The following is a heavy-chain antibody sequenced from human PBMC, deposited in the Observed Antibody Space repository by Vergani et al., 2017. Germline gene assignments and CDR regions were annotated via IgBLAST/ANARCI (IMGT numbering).Heavy chain of an antibody. J-gene: IGHJ4*02. CDR1: GYSFTSYW. CDR3: SAQTQSCHDY. Sequence: EVQLVQSGAEVKKPGESLRISCKGSGYSFTSYWISWVRQVPGKGLEWLGHIRRRSEHYATAYGPSLIGRATISRDDSTNTAYLQLSSLGTDDTAIYFCSAQTQSCHDYWGQGTLVAVSS. V-gene: IGHV3-73*01. D-gene: IGHD3-10*01. CDR2: IRRRSEHYAT.